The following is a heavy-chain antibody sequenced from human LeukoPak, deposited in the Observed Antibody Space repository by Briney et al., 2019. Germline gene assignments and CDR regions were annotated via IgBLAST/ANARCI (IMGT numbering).Heavy chain of an antibody. D-gene: IGHD5/OR15-5a*01. CDR1: GGSINTGDYY. Sequence: SETLSLTCTVSGGSINTGDYYWTWTRQPPGKGLEWVGSLFYTRNTYYNPSLKTRVTISIDTSKNQFSLKLTSVTAADTAVYYCARENIVSTRDFDYWGQGTLVTVSS. V-gene: IGHV4-39*07. J-gene: IGHJ4*02. CDR3: ARENIVSTRDFDY. CDR2: LFYTRNT.